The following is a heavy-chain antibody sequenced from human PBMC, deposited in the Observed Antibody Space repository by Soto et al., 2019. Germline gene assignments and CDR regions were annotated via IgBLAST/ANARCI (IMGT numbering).Heavy chain of an antibody. CDR3: AKGRYDSSGYYLYYFDY. V-gene: IGHV3-23*01. CDR1: GFPFGSYC. D-gene: IGHD3-22*01. Sequence: PGGSLRLSCVASGFPFGSYCMSWVRQAPGQGLQWVSSMTGTSGLTYYADSAKGRFTISRDKSKNTLYLQMNSLRAEDTAVYYCAKGRYDSSGYYLYYFDYWGQGTLVTVSS. CDR2: MTGTSGLT. J-gene: IGHJ4*02.